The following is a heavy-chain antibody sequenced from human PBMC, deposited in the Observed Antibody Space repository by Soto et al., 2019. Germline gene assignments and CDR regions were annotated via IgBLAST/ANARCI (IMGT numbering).Heavy chain of an antibody. CDR2: IKQDGSEK. V-gene: IGHV3-7*01. D-gene: IGHD6-19*01. J-gene: IGHJ6*02. Sequence: VRQAPGKGLEWVANIKQDGSEKYYVDSVKGRFIISRDNAKKALYLQMNSLRAEDTAVYYCARDADASGWYHYGMDVWGQGTMVTVSS. CDR3: ARDADASGWYHYGMDV.